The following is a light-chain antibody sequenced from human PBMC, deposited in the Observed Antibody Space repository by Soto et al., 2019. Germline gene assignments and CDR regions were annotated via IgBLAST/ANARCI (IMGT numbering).Light chain of an antibody. CDR1: SRDIGGYNF. CDR3: SSYTSSITVV. J-gene: IGLJ2*01. CDR2: EVS. V-gene: IGLV2-14*01. Sequence: QSALTQPASVSGSPGQSITISCTGTSRDIGGYNFVAWYQQHPGKAPKLMIYEVSNRPSGVSNRFSGSKSGNTASLTISGLQAEDEADYYCSSYTSSITVVFGGETKVTVL.